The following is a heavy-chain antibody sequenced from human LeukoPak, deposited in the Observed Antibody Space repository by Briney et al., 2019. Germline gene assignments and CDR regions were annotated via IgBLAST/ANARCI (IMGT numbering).Heavy chain of an antibody. V-gene: IGHV1-69*05. CDR3: ARDSGDYGVVDY. CDR2: IIPIFGTA. CDR1: GGTFSSYA. D-gene: IGHD4-17*01. J-gene: IGHJ4*02. Sequence: SVKVSCKASGGTFSSYAISWVLQAPGQGLEWMGRIIPIFGTANYAQKFQGRVTITTDESTSTAYMELSSLRSEDTAVYYCARDSGDYGVVDYWGQGTLVTVSS.